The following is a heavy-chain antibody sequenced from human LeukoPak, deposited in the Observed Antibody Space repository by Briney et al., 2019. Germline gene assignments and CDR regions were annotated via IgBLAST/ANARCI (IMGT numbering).Heavy chain of an antibody. CDR2: INSDGSTT. CDR1: GFTFSRNW. CDR3: ARDHYGDY. V-gene: IGHV3-74*01. Sequence: PGGSLRLSCAASGFTFSRNWMHWVRQTPGKGLVWVSRINSDGSTTTYADSVKGRFTISRDNAKNTLYLQMSSLRAEDTAVYYCARDHYGDYWGQGTLVTVSS. J-gene: IGHJ4*02.